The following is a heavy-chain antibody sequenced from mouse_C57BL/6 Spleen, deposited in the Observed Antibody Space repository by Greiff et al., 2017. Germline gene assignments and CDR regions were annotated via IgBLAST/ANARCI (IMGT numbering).Heavy chain of an antibody. Sequence: VQLQQSGAELMKPRASVKLSCKASGYTFTGYWIDWVKQRPGHGLEWIGEIFPGSGSTNYNEKFKGKATFTADTSSNTAYMQLSSLTSEDSAVSYGARAYYDDDAGFDYWGKGTTLTVSS. J-gene: IGHJ2*01. D-gene: IGHD2-4*01. V-gene: IGHV1-9*01. CDR3: ARAYYDDDAGFDY. CDR1: GYTFTGYW. CDR2: IFPGSGST.